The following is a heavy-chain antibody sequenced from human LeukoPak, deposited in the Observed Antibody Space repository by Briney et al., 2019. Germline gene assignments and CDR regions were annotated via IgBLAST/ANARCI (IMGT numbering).Heavy chain of an antibody. J-gene: IGHJ4*02. D-gene: IGHD3-22*01. CDR1: GYNFPTYW. V-gene: IGHV5-51*01. Sequence: GESLKISCKASGYNFPTYWIGWVRQMPGKGLEWMGIIYPGDSDTRYSPSFQGQVTISADKSISTAYLQWSSLKASDTAIYYCARRNYYDSSGSNSFDYWGQGTLVTVSS. CDR2: IYPGDSDT. CDR3: ARRNYYDSSGSNSFDY.